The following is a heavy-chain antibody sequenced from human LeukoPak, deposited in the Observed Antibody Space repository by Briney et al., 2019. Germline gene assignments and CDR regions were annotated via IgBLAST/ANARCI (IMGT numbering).Heavy chain of an antibody. CDR3: ARDITYGSGRGDY. CDR2: IIPIFGTA. J-gene: IGHJ4*02. V-gene: IGHV1-69*05. Sequence: SVKVSCKASGGTFSSYAISWVRQAPGQGLEWMGRIIPIFGTANYAQKFQGRVTITTDEPTSTAYMELSSLRSEDTAVYYCARDITYGSGRGDYWGQGTLVTVSS. D-gene: IGHD3-10*01. CDR1: GGTFSSYA.